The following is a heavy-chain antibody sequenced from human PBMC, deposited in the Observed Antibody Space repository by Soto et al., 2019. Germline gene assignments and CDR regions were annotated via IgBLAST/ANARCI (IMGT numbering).Heavy chain of an antibody. CDR3: ARYPSRAQVLYYYMDV. CDR1: GFTLTNYA. Sequence: EVQLVESGGGLVQPGGSLRLSCAASGFTLTNYAMNWVRQAPGKGLEWVSDISSSSAAIFYADSVKGRFTISRDNAKNSLYLQMNRRRDEDTAVYYWARYPSRAQVLYYYMDVWGRGTTVTVSS. CDR2: ISSSSAAI. J-gene: IGHJ6*03. V-gene: IGHV3-48*02.